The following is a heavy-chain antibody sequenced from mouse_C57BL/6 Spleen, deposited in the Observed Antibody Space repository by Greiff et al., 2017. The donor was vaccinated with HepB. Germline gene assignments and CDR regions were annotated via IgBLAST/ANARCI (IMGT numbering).Heavy chain of an antibody. CDR1: GYTFTDYE. CDR2: IDPETGGT. Sequence: VQLVESGAELVRPGASVTLSCKASGYTFTDYEMHWVKQTPVHGLEWIGAIDPETGGTAYNQKFKGQAILTADKSSSTAYMELRSLTSEDSAVYYCTRGTTVVDYYAMDYWGQGTSVTVSS. D-gene: IGHD1-1*01. J-gene: IGHJ4*01. CDR3: TRGTTVVDYYAMDY. V-gene: IGHV1-15*01.